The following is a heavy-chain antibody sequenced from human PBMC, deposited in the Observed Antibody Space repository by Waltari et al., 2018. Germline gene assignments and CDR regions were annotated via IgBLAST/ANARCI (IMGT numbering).Heavy chain of an antibody. CDR1: GYTFTDYY. CDR2: VDPEDGET. D-gene: IGHD1-26*01. V-gene: IGHV1-69-2*01. J-gene: IGHJ5*02. Sequence: EVQLVQSGAEVKKPGATVKISCKASGYTFTDYYMHWVPQAPGKGLEWMGRVDPEDGETIYAEKFQGRVTITADTSTDTAYMELSSLRSEDTAAYYCATELGLSGAFDPWGQGTLVTVSS. CDR3: ATELGLSGAFDP.